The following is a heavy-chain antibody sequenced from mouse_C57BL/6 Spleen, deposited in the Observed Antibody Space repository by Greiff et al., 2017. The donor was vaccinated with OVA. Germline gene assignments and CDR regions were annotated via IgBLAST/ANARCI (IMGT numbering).Heavy chain of an antibody. CDR3: TRMDYYGSSYGWFAY. D-gene: IGHD1-1*01. V-gene: IGHV1-15*01. J-gene: IGHJ3*01. CDR1: GYTFTDYE. CDR2: IDPETGGT. Sequence: QVQLKESGAELVRPGASVTLSCKASGYTFTDYEMHWVKQTPVHGLEWIGAIDPETGGTAYNQKFKGKAILTADKSSSTAYMELRSLTSEDSAVYYCTRMDYYGSSYGWFAYWGQGTLVTVSA.